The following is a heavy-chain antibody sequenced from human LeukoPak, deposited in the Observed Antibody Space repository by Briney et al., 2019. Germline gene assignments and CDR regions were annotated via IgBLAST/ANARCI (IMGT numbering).Heavy chain of an antibody. D-gene: IGHD7-27*01. CDR3: TKTGGPWD. J-gene: IGHJ4*02. Sequence: GGSLRLSCAASGFTFSSYSMNWVRQAPGKGLEWVSSISSSSYIYYADSVKGRFTISRDNSKNTLYLQMNTLRAEDTAMYYCTKTGGPWDWGQGTLVTVSS. V-gene: IGHV3-21*01. CDR2: ISSSSYI. CDR1: GFTFSSYS.